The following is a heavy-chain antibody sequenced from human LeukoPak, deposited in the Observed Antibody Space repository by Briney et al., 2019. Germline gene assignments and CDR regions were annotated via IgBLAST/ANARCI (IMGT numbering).Heavy chain of an antibody. J-gene: IGHJ4*02. CDR3: ARESYGDITFDY. V-gene: IGHV1-8*02. Sequence: GSVKVSCKASGGTFSSYAINWVRQATGQGLEWMGWMNPNSGNTGYAQKFQGRVTMTRNTSISTAYMELSSLRSEDTAVYYCARESYGDITFDYWGQGTLVTVSS. CDR1: GGTFSSYA. D-gene: IGHD4-17*01. CDR2: MNPNSGNT.